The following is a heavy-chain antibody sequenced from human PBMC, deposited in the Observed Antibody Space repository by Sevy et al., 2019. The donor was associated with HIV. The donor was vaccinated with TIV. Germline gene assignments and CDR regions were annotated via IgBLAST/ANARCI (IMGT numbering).Heavy chain of an antibody. J-gene: IGHJ6*02. D-gene: IGHD4-4*01. V-gene: IGHV3-33*01. CDR1: GFTFSRYG. CDR3: ARDPTDKGMDV. Sequence: GGSLRLSCAASGFTFSRYGMHWVRQAPGKGLEWVAVIWYDGSRKYYADSVKGRFTISRDNSKNTLYLQMNSLRAEDTAVYYCARDPTDKGMDVWGQVTTVTVSS. CDR2: IWYDGSRK.